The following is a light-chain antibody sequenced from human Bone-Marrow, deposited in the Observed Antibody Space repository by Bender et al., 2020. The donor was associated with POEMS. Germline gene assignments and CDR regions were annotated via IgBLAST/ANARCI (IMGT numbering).Light chain of an antibody. CDR2: YDD. Sequence: QSVVTQPPSLSEAPRQRVTISCSGSSSNIGNHGVNWYQQLPGEAPKLLIYYDDLLTPGVSDRFSASKSGTSASLAISELQSEDEALYSCSAWDDSLGGWVCGGWTKLTVL. CDR3: SAWDDSLGGWV. V-gene: IGLV1-36*01. J-gene: IGLJ3*02. CDR1: SSNIGNHG.